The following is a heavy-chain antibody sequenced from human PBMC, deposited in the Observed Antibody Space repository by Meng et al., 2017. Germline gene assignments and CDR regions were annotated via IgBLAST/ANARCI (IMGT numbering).Heavy chain of an antibody. V-gene: IGHV1-18*01. CDR3: ARGGIAVAIDY. J-gene: IGHJ4*02. CDR2: ISAYNGNT. CDR1: GYTFTSYG. D-gene: IGHD6-19*01. Sequence: GRWVRTGGGTKKPGASVKVSCKASGYTFTSYGISWVRQAPGQGLEWMGWISAYNGNTNYAQKLQGRVTMTTDTSTSTAYMELRSLRSDDTAVYYCARGGIAVAIDYWGQGTLVTVSS.